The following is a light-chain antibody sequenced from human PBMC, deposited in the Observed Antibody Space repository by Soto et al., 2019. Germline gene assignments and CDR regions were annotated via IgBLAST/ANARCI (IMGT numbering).Light chain of an antibody. Sequence: DIQMTQSPSSLSASVGDRVTLTCRASQGIRNYLAWYQQRPGQVPKLLINAASTLEPGVPSRLSGSGSGTDFTLTIRGMQPEDVATYYCQRYNAASFAFGPGTTV. V-gene: IGKV1-27*01. J-gene: IGKJ3*01. CDR3: QRYNAASFA. CDR1: QGIRNY. CDR2: AAS.